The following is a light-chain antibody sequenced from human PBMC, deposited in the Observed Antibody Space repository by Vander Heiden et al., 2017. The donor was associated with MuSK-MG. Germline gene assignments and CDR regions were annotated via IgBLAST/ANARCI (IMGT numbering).Light chain of an antibody. Sequence: QSVLTQPPPASGTPGQRVTLPCSGSSSNIGSNTVNWYQQLPGTAPKLLIYSNNQRPSGVPDRFSGSKSGTSASLAISGLQSEDEADYYCAAWDDSLNGYVFGTGTKVTVL. J-gene: IGLJ1*01. CDR1: SSNIGSNT. CDR3: AAWDDSLNGYV. V-gene: IGLV1-44*01. CDR2: SNN.